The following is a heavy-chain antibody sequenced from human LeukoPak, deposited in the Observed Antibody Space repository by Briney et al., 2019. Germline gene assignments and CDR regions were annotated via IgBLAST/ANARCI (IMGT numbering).Heavy chain of an antibody. CDR1: GGSINSGSYY. J-gene: IGHJ4*02. V-gene: IGHV4-61*02. D-gene: IGHD1-26*01. CDR2: IYTSGSI. Sequence: SQTLSLTCTVSGGSINSGSYYWSWIRQSAGKGLEWIGRIYTSGSIHYNPSLKSRVTISLDTSKNQFSLNLNSVTAADTAVYYCARRGSPPAAFDSWGQGTQVTVSS. CDR3: ARRGSPPAAFDS.